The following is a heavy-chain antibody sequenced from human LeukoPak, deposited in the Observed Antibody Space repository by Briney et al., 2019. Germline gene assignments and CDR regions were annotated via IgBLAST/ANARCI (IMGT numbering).Heavy chain of an antibody. V-gene: IGHV3-30*18. J-gene: IGHJ6*04. CDR2: ISYEGSDK. D-gene: IGHD6-19*01. Sequence: GGSLRLSCAASGFTFSSHGMHWVRQAPGKGLEWVAIISYEGSDKYYADSVKGRFTISRDNSKNTLYVQMNSLRAEDTAIYYCAKDGALRQWLVSGDYYYGMDVWGKGTTVTVSS. CDR3: AKDGALRQWLVSGDYYYGMDV. CDR1: GFTFSSHG.